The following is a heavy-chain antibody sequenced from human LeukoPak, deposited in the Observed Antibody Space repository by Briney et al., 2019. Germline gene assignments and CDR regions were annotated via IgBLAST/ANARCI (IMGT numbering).Heavy chain of an antibody. CDR2: ISGSSSHI. CDR1: GFTFSSYE. Sequence: GGSLRLSCAASGFTFSSYEMNWVRQPPGKGLEWVSSISGSSSHIYYINSVKGRFTISRDNAKNSVFLQMNSLRAEDTAVYYCARSGDYGYFDLWGRGTLVTVSS. D-gene: IGHD4-17*01. CDR3: ARSGDYGYFDL. V-gene: IGHV3-21*01. J-gene: IGHJ2*01.